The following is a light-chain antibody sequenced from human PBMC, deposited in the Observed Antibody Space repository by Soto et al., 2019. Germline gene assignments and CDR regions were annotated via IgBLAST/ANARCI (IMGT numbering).Light chain of an antibody. CDR2: GAS. CDR3: QQYDGSPTWT. V-gene: IGKV3-20*01. CDR1: QSVSSSY. J-gene: IGKJ1*01. Sequence: EIVLTQSPGTLSLSPGERATLSCRASQSVSSSYLAWYQQKPGQAPRLLIYGASSRATGIPDRFSGSGSGTDFTLTISRLEPEDFAVYYCQQYDGSPTWTFGQGTKVEIK.